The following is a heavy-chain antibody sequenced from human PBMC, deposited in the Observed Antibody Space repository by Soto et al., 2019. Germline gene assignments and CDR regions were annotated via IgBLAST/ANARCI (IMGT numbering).Heavy chain of an antibody. V-gene: IGHV1-24*01. D-gene: IGHD1-7*01. J-gene: IGHJ4*02. Sequence: ASVKVSCKVSGYTLTELSMHWVRQAPGKGLEWMGGFDPEDGETIYAQKFQGRVTMTEDTSTDTAYMELSSLRSEDTAVYYCATVPGVAYPRRNFAFDYWGQGTLVTVSS. CDR1: GYTLTELS. CDR3: ATVPGVAYPRRNFAFDY. CDR2: FDPEDGET.